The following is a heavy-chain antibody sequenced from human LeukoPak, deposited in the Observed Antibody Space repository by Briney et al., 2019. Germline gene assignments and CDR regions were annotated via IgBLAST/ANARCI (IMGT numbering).Heavy chain of an antibody. V-gene: IGHV4-59*01. CDR1: GGSISSYY. J-gene: IGHJ4*02. CDR3: AREISEYLDY. CDR2: IYYSGST. Sequence: SETLSLTCTVSGGSISSYYWSWIRQPPGKGLEWIGYIYYSGSTNYNPSLKSRVTISVDTPKNQFSLKLSSVTAADTAVYYRAREISEYLDYWGQGTPVTVSP.